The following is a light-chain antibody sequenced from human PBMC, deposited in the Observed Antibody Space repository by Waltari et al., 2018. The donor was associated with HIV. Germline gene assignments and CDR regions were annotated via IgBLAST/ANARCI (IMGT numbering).Light chain of an antibody. Sequence: QSVLTQPPSVSGAPGQRVTISCTGSSSNIGAVYDVQWSPQLPGKAPKLLIYGNSNRPSGVPDRFSGSKSGTSASLAITGLQAEDEADYYCQSYDSSLSGYYVFGTGTKVTVL. CDR3: QSYDSSLSGYYV. J-gene: IGLJ1*01. V-gene: IGLV1-40*01. CDR1: SSNIGAVYD. CDR2: GNS.